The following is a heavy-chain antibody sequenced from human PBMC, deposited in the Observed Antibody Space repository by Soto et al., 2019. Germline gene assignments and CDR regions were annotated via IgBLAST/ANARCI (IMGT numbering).Heavy chain of an antibody. CDR2: TIPIFGTA. D-gene: IGHD2-2*01. CDR1: GGTFSSYA. Sequence: QVQLVQSGAEVKKPGSSVKVSCKASGGTFSSYAISWVRQAPGQGLEWMGGTIPIFGTANYAQKFQGRVTITADESTSTAYMELSSLRSEDTAVYYCARRSGCSSTSCYSWFDPWGQGTLVTVSS. J-gene: IGHJ5*02. CDR3: ARRSGCSSTSCYSWFDP. V-gene: IGHV1-69*01.